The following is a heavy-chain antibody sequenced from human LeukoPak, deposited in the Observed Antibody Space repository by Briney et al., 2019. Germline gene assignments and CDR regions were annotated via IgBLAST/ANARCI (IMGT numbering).Heavy chain of an antibody. V-gene: IGHV3-23*01. CDR1: GFTFSSYA. CDR3: VKDDDIVVVAAAIGGFDN. D-gene: IGHD2-2*01. CDR2: ISGSGGST. Sequence: PGGSLRLSCAASGFTFSSYAMSWVRQAPGKGLEWVSAISGSGGSTYYADSVKGRFTISRDNSKNTLYVQMNSLRAEDTAVYYCVKDDDIVVVAAAIGGFDNWGQGTLVTVSS. J-gene: IGHJ4*02.